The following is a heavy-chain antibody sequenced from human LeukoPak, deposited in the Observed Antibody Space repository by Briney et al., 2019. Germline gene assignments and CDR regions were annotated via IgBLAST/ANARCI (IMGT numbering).Heavy chain of an antibody. CDR1: GFTFSSYA. Sequence: PGGSLRLSCAASGFTFSSYAMSWVRQAPGKRLEWVSAISGSGGSTYYADSVKGRFTISRDNSKNTLYLQMNSLRAEDTAVYYCAKDDSSGYYSHHFDYWGQGTLVTASS. J-gene: IGHJ4*02. CDR2: ISGSGGST. CDR3: AKDDSSGYYSHHFDY. D-gene: IGHD3-22*01. V-gene: IGHV3-23*01.